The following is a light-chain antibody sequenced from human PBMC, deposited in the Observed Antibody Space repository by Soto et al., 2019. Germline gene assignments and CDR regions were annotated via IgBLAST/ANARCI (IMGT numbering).Light chain of an antibody. V-gene: IGKV3-15*01. CDR2: GAS. CDR3: QQSYSTPPT. Sequence: EIVMTQSPATLSVSPGERATLSCRASQSVSSNLAWYQQKPGQAPRLLIYGASTRATGIPARISGSGSGTEFTLTISSLQSEDFATYYCQQSYSTPPTFGQGTKVDIK. J-gene: IGKJ1*01. CDR1: QSVSSN.